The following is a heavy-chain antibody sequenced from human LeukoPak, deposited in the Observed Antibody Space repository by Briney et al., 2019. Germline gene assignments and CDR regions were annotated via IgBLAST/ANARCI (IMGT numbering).Heavy chain of an antibody. CDR2: ISDTGRNK. V-gene: IGHV3-30*18. J-gene: IGHJ4*02. CDR3: AKRPSDYGDYVTYFDY. CDR1: GFSFISYG. D-gene: IGHD4-17*01. Sequence: GGSLRLSCAASGFSFISYGMHWVCQAPGKGLGGGGGISDTGRNKNYADSVKGRFTICRDNSKDTLYLQMNSLRDEDTAVYYCAKRPSDYGDYVTYFDYWGQGTLVTGSS.